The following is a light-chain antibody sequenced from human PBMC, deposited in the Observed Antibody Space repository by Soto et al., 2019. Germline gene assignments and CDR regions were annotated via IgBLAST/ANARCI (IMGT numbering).Light chain of an antibody. V-gene: IGKV3-11*01. Sequence: EIVLTQSPATLSLSPGERATLSCRASQSISTYLAWYQHKPGQAPRLLFYDASDRATGIPARFSGSGSGTDFTLTISSLEPEDFAVYYCQQRGNSITFGQGTRLEIK. J-gene: IGKJ5*01. CDR1: QSISTY. CDR2: DAS. CDR3: QQRGNSIT.